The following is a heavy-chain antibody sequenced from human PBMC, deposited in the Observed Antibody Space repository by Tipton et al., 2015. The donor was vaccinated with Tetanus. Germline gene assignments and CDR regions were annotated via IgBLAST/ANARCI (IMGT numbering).Heavy chain of an antibody. V-gene: IGHV4-59*01. D-gene: IGHD3-16*02. CDR3: ARESSYYMDV. Sequence: LSLTCTVSDGSLGTFYWTWIRQPPGRGLEWIGYISYSGSAKYNPSLKSRLTISVDTSRAQFSLKLRSVTAADTAVYYCARESSYYMDVWGKGTTVTVSS. CDR1: DGSLGTFY. J-gene: IGHJ6*03. CDR2: ISYSGSA.